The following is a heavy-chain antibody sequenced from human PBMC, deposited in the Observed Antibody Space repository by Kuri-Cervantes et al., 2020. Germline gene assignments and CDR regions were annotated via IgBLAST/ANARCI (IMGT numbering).Heavy chain of an antibody. J-gene: IGHJ5*02. CDR2: IDPNTGGT. CDR1: GYTFTGAY. CDR3: VRGGGRGGFDP. V-gene: IGHV1-2*02. Sequence: ASVKVSCKASGYTFTGAYMHWVRQAPGQGLEYMGWIDPNTGGTNFARKFQGRVTMTRDTSISTVYMDLSGLRSDDTAVYYCVRGGGRGGFDPWGQGTLVTVSS. D-gene: IGHD1-26*01.